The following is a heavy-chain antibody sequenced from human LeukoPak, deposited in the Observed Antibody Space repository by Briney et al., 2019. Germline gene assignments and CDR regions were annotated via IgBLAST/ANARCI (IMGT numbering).Heavy chain of an antibody. J-gene: IGHJ4*02. CDR1: GFTFSDYY. Sequence: GGSLRLSCAASGFTFSDYYMSWIRQAPGKGLEWVSYISSSGTNIYYADSVKGRFAFSRDNSNNTLYLQMNSLRPEDTAVYYCARRSRDGWYFDYWGQGTLVTVSS. V-gene: IGHV3-11*04. CDR2: ISSSGTNI. D-gene: IGHD5-24*01. CDR3: ARRSRDGWYFDY.